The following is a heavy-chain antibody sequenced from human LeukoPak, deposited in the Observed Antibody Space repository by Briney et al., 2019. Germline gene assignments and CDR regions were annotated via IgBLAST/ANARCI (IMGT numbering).Heavy chain of an antibody. CDR3: ARGQQQLVFRYYYYMDV. Sequence: SETLSLTCTVSGGSISSGSYYWSWIRQPAGKGLEWIGRIYTSGSTNYNPSLKSRVTISVDTSKNQFSLKLSSVTAADTAVYYCARGQQQLVFRYYYYMDVWGKGTTVTVSS. CDR2: IYTSGST. V-gene: IGHV4-61*02. J-gene: IGHJ6*03. CDR1: GGSISSGSYY. D-gene: IGHD6-13*01.